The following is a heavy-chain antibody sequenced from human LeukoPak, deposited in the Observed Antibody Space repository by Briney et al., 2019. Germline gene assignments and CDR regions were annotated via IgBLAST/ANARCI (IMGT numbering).Heavy chain of an antibody. CDR1: GFTFTSSA. V-gene: IGHV1-58*02. CDR2: IVVGSGNT. J-gene: IGHJ3*01. CDR3: AAENYAQGAFDV. Sequence: SVKVSCKASGFTFTSSAMQWVRQARGQRLEWIGWIVVGSGNTNYARKFQGRVTITRDMSTNTAYTELSSLRSEDTAVYYCAAENYAQGAFDVWGQGTMVTVSS. D-gene: IGHD2-2*01.